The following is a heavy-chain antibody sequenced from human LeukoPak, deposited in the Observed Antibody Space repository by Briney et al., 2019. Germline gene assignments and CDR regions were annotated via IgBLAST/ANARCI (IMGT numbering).Heavy chain of an antibody. V-gene: IGHV3-21*01. Sequence: GGSLRLSCAASGFTFSTYSMNWVRQAPGKGLEWVSSITSPVGRIYYADSLKGRITISRDNARSTLYLQMNSRRAEDTAVYYCATDGRSCGWYGFDYWGQGILVTVSS. J-gene: IGHJ4*02. CDR2: ITSPVGRI. CDR3: ATDGRSCGWYGFDY. CDR1: GFTFSTYS. D-gene: IGHD6-19*01.